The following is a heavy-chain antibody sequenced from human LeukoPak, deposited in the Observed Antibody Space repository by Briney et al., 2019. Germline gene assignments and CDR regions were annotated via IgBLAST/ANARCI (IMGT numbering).Heavy chain of an antibody. CDR1: GFTFSSYA. J-gene: IGHJ4*02. Sequence: GRSLRLSCAASGFTFSSYAMHWVRQAPGKGLEWVANIKHDGSETDYVDSVKGRFIISRDNAKNSLYLQMNSLRAEDTAVYYCAQTVTSWYWGQGTLVTVSS. V-gene: IGHV3-7*03. CDR2: IKHDGSET. D-gene: IGHD4-17*01. CDR3: AQTVTSWY.